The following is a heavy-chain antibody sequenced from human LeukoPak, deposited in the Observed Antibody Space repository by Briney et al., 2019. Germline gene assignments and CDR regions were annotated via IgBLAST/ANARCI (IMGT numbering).Heavy chain of an antibody. CDR1: GGTFSSYA. D-gene: IGHD5-24*01. J-gene: IGHJ6*02. Sequence: SVKVSCKASGGTFSSYAISWVLQAPGLGLEWMGRIMPILGIANYAQKVRGRVTITADKSTSTAYMELSSLRSEDTAVYYCARGRDGYNWGYYYYGMDVWGQGTTVTVSS. V-gene: IGHV1-69*04. CDR3: ARGRDGYNWGYYYYGMDV. CDR2: IMPILGIA.